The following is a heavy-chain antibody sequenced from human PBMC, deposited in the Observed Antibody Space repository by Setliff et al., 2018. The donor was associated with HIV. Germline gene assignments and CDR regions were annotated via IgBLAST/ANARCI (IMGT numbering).Heavy chain of an antibody. CDR3: ARDRGPYCSGPCHPPHWSYMDV. CDR2: IYSPITSS. CDR1: GGSISGYY. Sequence: SETLSLTCTVSGGSISGYYWTWIRQPAGKGLEWIGRIYSPITSSNYNASLKSRVTMSVDTCKNQFSLRLNSVTSADTAVYFCARDRGPYCSGPCHPPHWSYMDVWGKGTSVTVSS. D-gene: IGHD2-15*01. V-gene: IGHV4-4*07. J-gene: IGHJ6*04.